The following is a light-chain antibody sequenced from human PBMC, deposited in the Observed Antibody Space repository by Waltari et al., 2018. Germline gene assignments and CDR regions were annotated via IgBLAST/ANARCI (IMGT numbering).Light chain of an antibody. J-gene: IGLJ3*02. V-gene: IGLV2-14*03. Sequence: QSALTQPASVSGSPGQSITISCTGTSSDVGGYNYVSWYQQHPGKAPKLMIFDVSNRPSGVSNRFPGSKSGNTASLTISGLQAEDEAEYYCSSYISSSTLEVFGGGTRLTVL. CDR2: DVS. CDR1: SSDVGGYNY. CDR3: SSYISSSTLEV.